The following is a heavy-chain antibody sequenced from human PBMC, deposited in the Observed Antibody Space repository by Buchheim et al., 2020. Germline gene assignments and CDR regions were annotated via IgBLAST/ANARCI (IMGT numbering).Heavy chain of an antibody. CDR2: ISYDGSNK. D-gene: IGHD3-22*01. CDR1: GFTFSSYA. J-gene: IGHJ6*02. CDR3: ARDVAPVVINYYGMDV. V-gene: IGHV3-30*04. Sequence: QVQLVESGGGVVQPGRSLRLSCAASGFTFSSYAMHWVRQAPGKGLEWVAVISYDGSNKYYADSVKGRFTISRDNSKNTLYLQMNSLRAEDTAVYYCARDVAPVVINYYGMDVWGQETT.